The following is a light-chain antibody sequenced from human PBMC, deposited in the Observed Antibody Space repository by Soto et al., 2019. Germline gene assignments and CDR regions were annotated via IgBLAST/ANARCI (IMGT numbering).Light chain of an antibody. V-gene: IGKV3-20*01. Sequence: PGESATLSCRPSQTVSSSYLAWYQQKPGQAPRLLSYGASGRAAGIPDRFSGSGSGTNFIRTISREESEDSEVYYCKQYGNAPTFGQGTKVEIK. J-gene: IGKJ2*01. CDR3: KQYGNAPT. CDR2: GAS. CDR1: QTVSSSY.